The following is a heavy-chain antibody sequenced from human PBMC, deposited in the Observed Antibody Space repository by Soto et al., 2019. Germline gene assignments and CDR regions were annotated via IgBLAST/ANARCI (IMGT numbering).Heavy chain of an antibody. D-gene: IGHD3-10*01. J-gene: IGHJ6*02. CDR1: GDTFSSYS. Sequence: QVRLVQSGAEVNKPGSSVKVSCKASGDTFSSYSISWVRQAPGQGLEWMGGIVPIVGTTVYAPRLQGRLTITADGPTSTSYMELSGLTFEDTAVYYCAANALGGGSQVDVWGQGTTVTVSS. V-gene: IGHV1-69*01. CDR3: AANALGGGSQVDV. CDR2: IVPIVGTT.